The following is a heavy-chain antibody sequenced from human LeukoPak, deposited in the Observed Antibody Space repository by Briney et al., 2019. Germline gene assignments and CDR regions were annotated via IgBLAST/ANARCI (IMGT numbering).Heavy chain of an antibody. CDR1: GFTFSNYA. Sequence: GGSLRLSCAASGFTFSNYAMHWVRQAPGKGLEWVAVISYDGTNKYYADSVKGRFTISRDNSKNTLYLQMNSLRAEDTAVYYCAKLDWGGSRYGYFDSWGQGTLVTVSS. CDR2: ISYDGTNK. J-gene: IGHJ4*02. V-gene: IGHV3-30*14. D-gene: IGHD5-18*01. CDR3: AKLDWGGSRYGYFDS.